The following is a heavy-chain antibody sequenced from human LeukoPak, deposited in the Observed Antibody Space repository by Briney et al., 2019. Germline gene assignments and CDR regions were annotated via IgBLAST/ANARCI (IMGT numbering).Heavy chain of an antibody. V-gene: IGHV4-61*01. Sequence: SETLSPTCTVSGGSVSSGSYYWSWIRQPPGKELEWIGYIYYSGSTNYNPSLKSRVTISVDTSKNQFSLKLSSVTAADTAVYYCSRLQFDWLSPGAFDIWGQGTMVTVSS. CDR3: SRLQFDWLSPGAFDI. CDR2: IYYSGST. CDR1: GGSVSSGSYY. D-gene: IGHD3-9*01. J-gene: IGHJ3*02.